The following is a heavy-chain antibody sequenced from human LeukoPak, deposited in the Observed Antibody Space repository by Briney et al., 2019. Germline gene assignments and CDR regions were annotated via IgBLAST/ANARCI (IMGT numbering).Heavy chain of an antibody. D-gene: IGHD1-1*01. CDR3: ARGGLERRAPLDY. V-gene: IGHV1-24*01. CDR1: GNTLTDLS. Sequence: ASVKVSCKVSGNTLTDLSIHWVRQAPEKGLDWMGGFDPEDAEVIYAEKFQDRVTMTEDPSTDTAYLELSSLRSEDTAVYYCARGGLERRAPLDYWGQGTLVTVSS. CDR2: FDPEDAEV. J-gene: IGHJ4*02.